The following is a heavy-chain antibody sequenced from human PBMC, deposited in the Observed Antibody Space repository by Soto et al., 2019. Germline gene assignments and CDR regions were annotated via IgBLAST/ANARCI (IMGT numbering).Heavy chain of an antibody. V-gene: IGHV1-2*02. CDR3: AGDRRYYDFLSGYYWYYYYYGMDV. D-gene: IGHD3-3*01. J-gene: IGHJ6*02. Sequence: ASVKVSCKASGYTFTGYYMHWVRQAPGQGLEWMGWINPNSGGTNYAQKFQGRVTMTRDTSISTDYMDLSRLRSDDTAVYYCAGDRRYYDFLSGYYWYYYYYGMDVWGQGTTVTVSS. CDR2: INPNSGGT. CDR1: GYTFTGYY.